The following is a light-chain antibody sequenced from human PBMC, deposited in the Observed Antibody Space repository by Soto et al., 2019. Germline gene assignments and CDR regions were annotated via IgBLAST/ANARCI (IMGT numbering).Light chain of an antibody. CDR3: AAWDDSLSARV. CDR1: SSNIGNNL. Sequence: QSVLTQPPSASATPGQRVTISCSGGSSNIGNNLVYWYQQLPGTASKFLIYANSQRPSGVPDRFSGSKSGTSASLAISGLRSEDEADYYCAAWDDSLSARVFGGGTKLTVL. J-gene: IGLJ3*02. V-gene: IGLV1-47*01. CDR2: ANS.